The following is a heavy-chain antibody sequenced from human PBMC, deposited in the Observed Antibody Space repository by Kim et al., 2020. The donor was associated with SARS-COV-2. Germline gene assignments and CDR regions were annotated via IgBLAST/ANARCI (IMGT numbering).Heavy chain of an antibody. Sequence: SVKVSCKASGFTFTSSAVQWVRQARGQRLEWIGWIVVGSGNTNYAQKFQERVTITRDMSTSTAYMELSSLRSEDTAVYYCAAATSASLTFGVAYPYYYGMDVWGQGTTVTVSS. CDR3: AAATSASLTFGVAYPYYYGMDV. J-gene: IGHJ6*02. CDR2: IVVGSGNT. CDR1: GFTFTSSA. D-gene: IGHD3-3*01. V-gene: IGHV1-58*01.